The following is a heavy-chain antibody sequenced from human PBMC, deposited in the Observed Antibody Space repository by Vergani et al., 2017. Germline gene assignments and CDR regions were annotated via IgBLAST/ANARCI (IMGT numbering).Heavy chain of an antibody. CDR3: ARLTTKYSGSYLMFWFDP. D-gene: IGHD1-26*01. CDR1: GYSFTSYW. J-gene: IGHJ5*02. CDR2: IYPGDSDT. Sequence: EVQLVQSGAEVKKPGESLKISCKGSGYSFTSYWIGWVRQMPGKGLEWMGIIYPGDSDTRYSPSFQGQVTISDDKSISTAYLQWSSLKASDTAMYYCARLTTKYSGSYLMFWFDPWGQGTLVTVSS. V-gene: IGHV5-51*01.